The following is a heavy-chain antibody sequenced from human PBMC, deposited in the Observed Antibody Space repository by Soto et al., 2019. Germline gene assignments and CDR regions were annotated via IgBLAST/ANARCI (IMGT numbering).Heavy chain of an antibody. CDR3: AKGPEEVVVTAISFDP. CDR2: ISGSGGST. CDR1: GFTFSSYA. J-gene: IGHJ5*02. Sequence: GGSLRLSCAASGFTFSSYAMSWVRQAPGKGLEWVSVISGSGGSTHYADSVKGRFTISRDNSKNTLYLQMNSLRAEDTAVYYCAKGPEEVVVTAISFDPWGQGTLVTVSS. V-gene: IGHV3-23*01. D-gene: IGHD2-21*02.